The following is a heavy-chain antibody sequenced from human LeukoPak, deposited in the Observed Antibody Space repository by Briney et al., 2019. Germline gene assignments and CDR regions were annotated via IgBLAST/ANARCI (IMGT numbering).Heavy chain of an antibody. CDR2: IYYSGST. V-gene: IGHV4-39*01. Sequence: SETLSLTCTVSGGSISSSSYYWDWIRRPPGKGLEWIGGIYYSGSTYYGPSLKSRVTMSVDTSKNQLSLKLSSVTAADTAVYFCASKKNGNHFDYWGQGTLVTVSS. J-gene: IGHJ4*02. CDR3: ASKKNGNHFDY. CDR1: GGSISSSSYY.